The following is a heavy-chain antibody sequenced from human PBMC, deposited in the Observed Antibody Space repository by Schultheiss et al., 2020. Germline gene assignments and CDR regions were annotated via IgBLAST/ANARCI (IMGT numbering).Heavy chain of an antibody. CDR1: GGSFSGYY. CDR3: AREGSSWYISYYDFGMDV. V-gene: IGHV4-34*01. Sequence: SATLSLTCAVYGGSFSGYYWSWIRQPQGKGLEWIGEINHSGSTNYNPSLKSRVTISVDTSKIQFSLKLSSVTAADTAVYDWAREGSSWYISYYDFGMDVWGQGTTVTVS. CDR2: INHSGST. J-gene: IGHJ6*02. D-gene: IGHD6-13*01.